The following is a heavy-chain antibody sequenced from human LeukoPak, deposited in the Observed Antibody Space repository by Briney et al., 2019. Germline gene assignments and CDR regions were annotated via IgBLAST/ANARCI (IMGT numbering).Heavy chain of an antibody. Sequence: GGSLRLSCAASGFIVRNYAMRWVRQAPGKGLEWVSGISNSGGYTYYADSVRGRFTISRDNSKNTLYLQMNSLRAEDTAVYYCAKDSGQWLRSPFDYWGQGTLVTVSS. J-gene: IGHJ4*02. CDR1: GFIVRNYA. V-gene: IGHV3-23*01. CDR2: ISNSGGYT. CDR3: AKDSGQWLRSPFDY. D-gene: IGHD5-12*01.